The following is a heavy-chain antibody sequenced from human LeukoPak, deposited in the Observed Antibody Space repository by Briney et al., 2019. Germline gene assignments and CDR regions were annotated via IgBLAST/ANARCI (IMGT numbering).Heavy chain of an antibody. D-gene: IGHD3-22*01. J-gene: IGHJ4*02. CDR3: ARGTTYNQYYYDSSGYYSFDY. CDR2: IYTSGST. V-gene: IGHV4-61*02. CDR1: GGSISSGSYY. Sequence: SETLSLTCTVSGGSISSGSYYWSWIRQPAGKGLEWIGRIYTSGSTYYNPSLKSRVTISVDTSKNQSSLKLSSLTAADTAVYYCARGTTYNQYYYDSSGYYSFDYWGQGTLVTVSS.